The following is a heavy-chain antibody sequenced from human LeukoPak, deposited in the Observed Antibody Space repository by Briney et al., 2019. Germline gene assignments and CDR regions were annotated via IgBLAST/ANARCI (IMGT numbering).Heavy chain of an antibody. CDR2: VSGSGGDT. Sequence: GGSLRLSCAASGFTFSTYAMSWVRQAPGKGLEWVSTVSGSGGDTYYADSVKGRFTISRDNSKNTLYLQMNSLRAEDTAVYYCAKGAKTEWLDLDYWGQGTLVTVSS. CDR1: GFTFSTYA. J-gene: IGHJ4*02. D-gene: IGHD6-19*01. V-gene: IGHV3-23*01. CDR3: AKGAKTEWLDLDY.